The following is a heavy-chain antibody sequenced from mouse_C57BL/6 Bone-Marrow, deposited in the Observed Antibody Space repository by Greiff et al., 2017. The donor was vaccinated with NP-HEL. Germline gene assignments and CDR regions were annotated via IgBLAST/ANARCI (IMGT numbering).Heavy chain of an antibody. D-gene: IGHD1-1*01. J-gene: IGHJ2*01. CDR1: GFTFSSYA. Sequence: EVQVVESGGGLVKPGGSLKLSCAASGFTFSSYAMSWVRQTPEKRLEWVATISDGGSYTYYPDNVKGRFTISRDNAKNNLYLQMSHLKSEDTAMYYCARDNYYGSRRYFDYWGQGTTLTVSS. V-gene: IGHV5-4*01. CDR3: ARDNYYGSRRYFDY. CDR2: ISDGGSYT.